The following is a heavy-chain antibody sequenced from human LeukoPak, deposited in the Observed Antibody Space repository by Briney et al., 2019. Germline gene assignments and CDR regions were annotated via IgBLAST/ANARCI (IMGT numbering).Heavy chain of an antibody. CDR3: ARVQAAVTKYYYYYYGMDV. CDR1: GFTFSSYW. V-gene: IGHV3-7*01. J-gene: IGHJ6*02. CDR2: IKQDGSEE. Sequence: QPGGSLRLSCAASGFTFSSYWMSWVRQAPGKGLEWVANIKQDGSEEYYVDSVKGRFTISRDNAKNSLYLQMNSLRAEDTAVYYCARVQAAVTKYYYYYYGMDVWGQGTTVTVSS. D-gene: IGHD4-11*01.